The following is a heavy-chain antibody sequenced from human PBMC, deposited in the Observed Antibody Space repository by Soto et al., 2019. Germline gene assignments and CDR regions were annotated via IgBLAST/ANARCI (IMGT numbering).Heavy chain of an antibody. D-gene: IGHD3-22*01. Sequence: EVQLVESGGGLVQPGGSLRLSCAASGIPVSSNYMTWVRQAPGKGLEWVSVLHSGGDTYYANSVKGRFTISRHDSTNTQFLQMNRLTPEDTAVYYCARDGPYYYASRMDVWGQGTTVTVSS. V-gene: IGHV3-53*04. CDR3: ARDGPYYYASRMDV. CDR1: GIPVSSNY. CDR2: LHSGGDT. J-gene: IGHJ6*02.